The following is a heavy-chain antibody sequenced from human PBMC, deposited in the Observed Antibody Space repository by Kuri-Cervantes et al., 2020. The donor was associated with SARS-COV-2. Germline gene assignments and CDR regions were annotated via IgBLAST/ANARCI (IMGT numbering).Heavy chain of an antibody. CDR3: VKGLQSLEWLTLGY. V-gene: IGHV3-64D*06. Sequence: WGSLRLSCSASGFIFSSYVIHWVRQAPGKGLEYVSGISSDGGETYYADSMKGRLIISRDNSKNTMFLQMSSLRPEDTAVYYCVKGLQSLEWLTLGYWGQGTLVTVSS. J-gene: IGHJ4*02. CDR2: ISSDGGET. CDR1: GFIFSSYV. D-gene: IGHD3-3*01.